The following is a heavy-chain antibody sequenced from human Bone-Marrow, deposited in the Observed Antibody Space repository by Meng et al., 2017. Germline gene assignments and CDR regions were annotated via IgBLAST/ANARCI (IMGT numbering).Heavy chain of an antibody. CDR3: TTLSGTVATITGVYYYYYYGMDD. J-gene: IGHJ6*02. Sequence: GESLKISCAASGFTFSNSWMSWVRQAPGKGLEWVGCIKSKTDGGTTDYAVPAKGRFTISRDDSKNTLHLQMNSQKTEDTAVYYCTTLSGTVATITGVYYYYYYGMDDWGQGTPVTVSS. V-gene: IGHV3-15*01. D-gene: IGHD5-12*01. CDR2: IKSKTDGGTT. CDR1: GFTFSNSW.